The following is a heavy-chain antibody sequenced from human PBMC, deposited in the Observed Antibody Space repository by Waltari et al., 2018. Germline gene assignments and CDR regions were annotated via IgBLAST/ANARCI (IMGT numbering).Heavy chain of an antibody. Sequence: QLQLQESGPGLVKPSETLSLTCTVSDGSLSRGNYYWGWIRQPPGKGLQWIGSIYYSGSTSYNPSLKSRVTISVDTPKNQFSLKLSSVTAADTAVYYCARSLHIFRAAAGMFDYWGQGTLVIVSS. CDR2: IYYSGST. CDR1: DGSLSRGNYY. V-gene: IGHV4-39*01. D-gene: IGHD6-13*01. J-gene: IGHJ4*02. CDR3: ARSLHIFRAAAGMFDY.